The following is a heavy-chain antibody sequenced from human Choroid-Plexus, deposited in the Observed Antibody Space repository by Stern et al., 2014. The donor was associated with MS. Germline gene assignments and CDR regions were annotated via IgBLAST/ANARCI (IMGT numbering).Heavy chain of an antibody. CDR1: GFSFSSFG. CDR2: ISYDGSK. CDR3: AKDRQYLTFFFDF. Sequence: VQLAESGGGVVQPGRPLRLSCAASGFSFSSFGMPWVRQAPGKGLERVALISYDGSKDYADSVKGRFAISRDNSKNTLYLQMNSLRAEDTAVYYCAKDRQYLTFFFDFWGQGSLVTVSS. D-gene: IGHD2/OR15-2a*01. V-gene: IGHV3-30*18. J-gene: IGHJ4*02.